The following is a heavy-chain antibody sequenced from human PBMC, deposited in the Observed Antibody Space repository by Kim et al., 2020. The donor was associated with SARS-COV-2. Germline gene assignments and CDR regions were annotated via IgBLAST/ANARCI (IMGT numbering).Heavy chain of an antibody. D-gene: IGHD3-9*01. V-gene: IGHV4-34*01. Sequence: SETLSLTCAVYGGSFSGYYWSWIRQPPGKGLEWIGEINHSGSTNYNPSLKSRVTISVDTSKNQFSLKLSSVTAADTAVYYCAREMGPVLRYFDWLLSGDYYGMDVWGQGTTVTVSS. CDR1: GGSFSGYY. CDR3: AREMGPVLRYFDWLLSGDYYGMDV. J-gene: IGHJ6*02. CDR2: INHSGST.